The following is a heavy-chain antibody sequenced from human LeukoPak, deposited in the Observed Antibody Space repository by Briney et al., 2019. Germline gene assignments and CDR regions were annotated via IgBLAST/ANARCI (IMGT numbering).Heavy chain of an antibody. CDR1: GGSFSGYN. CDR2: INHSGST. D-gene: IGHD1-26*01. J-gene: IGHJ4*02. Sequence: PSETLSLTCAVYGGSFSGYNWSWIRQPPGKGLEWIGEINHSGSTNYNPSLKSRVTISVDTSKNQFSLKMSSVTAADTAVYYCARGPMTVGASPFDYWGQGTLVTVSS. V-gene: IGHV4-34*01. CDR3: ARGPMTVGASPFDY.